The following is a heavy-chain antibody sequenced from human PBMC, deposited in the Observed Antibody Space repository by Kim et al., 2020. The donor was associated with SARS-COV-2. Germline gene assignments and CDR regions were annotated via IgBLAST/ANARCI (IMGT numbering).Heavy chain of an antibody. CDR1: GFTFSSYG. D-gene: IGHD6-13*01. CDR2: ISYDGSNK. J-gene: IGHJ3*02. CDR3: ASQLVGAFDI. V-gene: IGHV3-30*03. Sequence: GGSLRLSCAASGFTFSSYGMHWVRQAPGKGLEWVAVISYDGSNKYYADSVKGRFTISRDNSKNTLYLQMNSLRAEDTAVYYCASQLVGAFDIWGQGTMVTVSS.